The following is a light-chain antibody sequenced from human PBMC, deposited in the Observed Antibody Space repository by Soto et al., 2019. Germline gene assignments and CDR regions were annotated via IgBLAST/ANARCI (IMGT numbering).Light chain of an antibody. Sequence: QSALTQPPSASGSPGQSVTISCTGTSSDVGAYKYVSWYQQYPGKAPKLMIYEVSKRPAGVPDRFSGSKSCNTASLTVSGLQAEDEADYYCTSYVGSNTWVFGGGTKVTVL. V-gene: IGLV2-8*01. CDR1: SSDVGAYKY. CDR2: EVS. J-gene: IGLJ3*02. CDR3: TSYVGSNTWV.